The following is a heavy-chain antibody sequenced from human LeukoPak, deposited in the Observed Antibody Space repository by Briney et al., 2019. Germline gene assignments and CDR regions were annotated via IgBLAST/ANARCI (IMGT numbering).Heavy chain of an antibody. CDR2: ISISGTKT. Sequence: GGSLRLSCAASEFYFSTHAMTWVRQAPGEGLEWVSAISISGTKTYYADSVKGRFTISRDNSKNTLYLQIYSLRAEDTAVYYCANEIRPNDYWGQGTLVTVSS. D-gene: IGHD4-17*01. V-gene: IGHV3-23*01. CDR1: EFYFSTHA. CDR3: ANEIRPNDY. J-gene: IGHJ4*02.